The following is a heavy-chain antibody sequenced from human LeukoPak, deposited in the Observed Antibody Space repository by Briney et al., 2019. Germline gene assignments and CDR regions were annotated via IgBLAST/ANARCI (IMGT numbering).Heavy chain of an antibody. J-gene: IGHJ5*02. V-gene: IGHV3-48*04. D-gene: IGHD3-10*01. CDR1: GFTFSSYS. CDR2: ISSVSSSTI. CDR3: ARDVLYFGERAFDP. Sequence: GGSLRLSCAASGFTFSSYSMNWVRQAPGKGLEWVSYISSVSSSTIYYADSVKGRFTISRDNAKNSLYLQMNSLRAEDTAVYYCARDVLYFGERAFDPWGQGTLVTVSS.